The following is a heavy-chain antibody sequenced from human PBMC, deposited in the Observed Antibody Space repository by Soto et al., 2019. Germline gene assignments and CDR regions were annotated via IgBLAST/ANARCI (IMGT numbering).Heavy chain of an antibody. D-gene: IGHD6-6*01. CDR2: IYYSGST. J-gene: IGHJ4*02. CDR1: GGSIGSSSYY. V-gene: IGHV4-39*01. Sequence: ETLSLTCTVSGGSIGSSSYYWGWIRQPPGKGLEWIGSIYYSGSTYYNPSLKSRVTISVDTSKNQFSLKLSSVTAADTAVYYCARLRASYSSSDYWGQGTLVTVSS. CDR3: ARLRASYSSSDY.